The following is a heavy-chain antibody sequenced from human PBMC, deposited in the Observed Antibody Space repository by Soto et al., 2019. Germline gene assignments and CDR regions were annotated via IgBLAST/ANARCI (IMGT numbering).Heavy chain of an antibody. CDR2: ISGSGGST. D-gene: IGHD5-18*01. Sequence: APGKGLEWVSAISGSGGSTYYADSVKGRFTISRDNSKNTLYLQMNSLRAEDTAVYYCAKDNTAMDYYYYYYGMDVWGQGTTVTVSS. CDR3: AKDNTAMDYYYYYYGMDV. J-gene: IGHJ6*02. V-gene: IGHV3-23*01.